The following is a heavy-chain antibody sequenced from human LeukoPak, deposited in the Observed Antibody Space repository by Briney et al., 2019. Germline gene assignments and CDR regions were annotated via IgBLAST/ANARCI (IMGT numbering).Heavy chain of an antibody. CDR3: ATGGSSWYLDY. CDR2: IYYSGYT. Sequence: SETLSLTCTVSGGSISSYYWSWIRQPPGKGLEWIGYIYYSGYTKYNPSLKSQFTISLDTSKNQFSLKLTSVTAADTAVYYCATGGSSWYLDYWGQGVLVTVSS. CDR1: GGSISSYY. J-gene: IGHJ4*02. D-gene: IGHD6-13*01. V-gene: IGHV4-59*08.